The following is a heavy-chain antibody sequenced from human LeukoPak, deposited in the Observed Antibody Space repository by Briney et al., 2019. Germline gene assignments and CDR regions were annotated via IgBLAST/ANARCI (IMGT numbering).Heavy chain of an antibody. V-gene: IGHV4-39*07. D-gene: IGHD1-26*01. CDR1: GGSISSSSYY. Sequence: PSETQSLTCTVSGGSISSSSYYWGWIRQPPGKGLEWIGSIYYSGSTYYNPSLKSRVTISVDTSKNQFSLKLSSVTAADTAVYYCARKEWELLSWFDPWGQGTLVTVSS. CDR2: IYYSGST. J-gene: IGHJ5*02. CDR3: ARKEWELLSWFDP.